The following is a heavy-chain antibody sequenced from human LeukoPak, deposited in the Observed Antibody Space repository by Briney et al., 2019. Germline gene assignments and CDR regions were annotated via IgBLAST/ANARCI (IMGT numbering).Heavy chain of an antibody. Sequence: QAGGSLRLSCAASGFTFSSYGMHWVRQAPGKGLEWVAFIRYDGSNKYYADSVKGRFTISRDNSKNTLYLQMNSLRAEDTAVYYCAKSNEVVPAARDYYYYYMDVWGKGTTVTVSS. CDR3: AKSNEVVPAARDYYYYYMDV. CDR2: IRYDGSNK. D-gene: IGHD2-2*01. J-gene: IGHJ6*03. CDR1: GFTFSSYG. V-gene: IGHV3-30*02.